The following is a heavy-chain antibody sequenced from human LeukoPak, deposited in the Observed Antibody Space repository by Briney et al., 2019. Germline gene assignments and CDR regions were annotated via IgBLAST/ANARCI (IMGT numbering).Heavy chain of an antibody. Sequence: SGPTLVNPTQTLTLTCTFSGFPLSTSGVGVGWIRQPAGKALEWLALIYWNDDKRYNPSLKSRLTITKDTSKNQVVLTMTNMDPVDTATYYCARRRSAAIDCWGQGTLVTVSS. J-gene: IGHJ4*02. V-gene: IGHV2-5*01. CDR3: ARRRSAAIDC. CDR1: GFPLSTSGVG. CDR2: IYWNDDK. D-gene: IGHD2-15*01.